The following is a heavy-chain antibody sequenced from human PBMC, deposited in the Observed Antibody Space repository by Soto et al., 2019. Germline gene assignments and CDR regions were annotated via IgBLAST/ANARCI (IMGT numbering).Heavy chain of an antibody. Sequence: EVQLLESGGGLVQPGGSLRLSCAASGFTFSSYAMSWVRQAPGKGLEWVSAISGSGGSTYYADSVKARFTISRDNSKNTLYLQMNSLRAEDTAVYYCAKGGKNIVATKAPFDYWGQGTLVTVSS. J-gene: IGHJ4*02. D-gene: IGHD5-12*01. CDR3: AKGGKNIVATKAPFDY. CDR1: GFTFSSYA. CDR2: ISGSGGST. V-gene: IGHV3-23*01.